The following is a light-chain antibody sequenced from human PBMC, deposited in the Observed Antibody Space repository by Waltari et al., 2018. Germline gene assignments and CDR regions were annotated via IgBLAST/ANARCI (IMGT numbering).Light chain of an antibody. CDR3: SSYTSIIPPFL. CDR2: DVS. J-gene: IGLJ1*01. Sequence: QSALTQPASVSGAPGQSITISGTRSSSDLGGYSFVSWYQPHPGKAPKLMIYDVSHRPSGVSNRFSGSKSGNTASLTISGLQPEDEADYYCSSYTSIIPPFLFGTGTKVTVL. V-gene: IGLV2-14*01. CDR1: SSDLGGYSF.